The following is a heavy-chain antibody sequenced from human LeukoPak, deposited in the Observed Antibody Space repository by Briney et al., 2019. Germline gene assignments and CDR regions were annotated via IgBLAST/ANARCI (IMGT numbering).Heavy chain of an antibody. J-gene: IGHJ5*02. D-gene: IGHD3-22*01. CDR3: ARDDSSGYYQGYNWFDP. Sequence: ASVKVSCKASGYTFTGYYMHWVRQAPGQGLEWMGCINPNSGGTDYAQKFQGRVTMTRDTSISTAYMELSRLRSDDTAVYYCARDDSSGYYQGYNWFDPWGQGTLVTVSS. V-gene: IGHV1-2*02. CDR1: GYTFTGYY. CDR2: INPNSGGT.